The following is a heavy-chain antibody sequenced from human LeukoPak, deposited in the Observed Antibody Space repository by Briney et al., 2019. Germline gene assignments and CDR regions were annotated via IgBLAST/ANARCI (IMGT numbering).Heavy chain of an antibody. D-gene: IGHD3-16*01. CDR3: ATLSIMITFGGVSAWFDP. J-gene: IGHJ5*02. Sequence: SETLSLTCAVYGGSFSGYYWSWIRQPPGKGLEWIGEINHNGSTNYNPSLKSRVTISVDTSKNQFSLKLSSVTAADTAVYYCATLSIMITFGGVSAWFDPWGQGTLVTVSS. CDR2: INHNGST. CDR1: GGSFSGYY. V-gene: IGHV4-34*01.